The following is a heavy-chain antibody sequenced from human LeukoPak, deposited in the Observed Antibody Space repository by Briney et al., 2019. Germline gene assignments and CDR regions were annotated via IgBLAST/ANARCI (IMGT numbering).Heavy chain of an antibody. CDR2: ISSSSNI. CDR3: ARDHGGYYDFWSGYIPLGYMDV. V-gene: IGHV3-21*01. CDR1: GFTFSSYS. J-gene: IGHJ6*03. Sequence: GGSLRLSCAASGFTFSSYSMNWVRQAPGKGLEWVSSISSSSNIYYADSVKGRFTISRDNAKNSLYLQMNSLRAEDTAVYYCARDHGGYYDFWSGYIPLGYMDVWSKGTTVTVSS. D-gene: IGHD3-3*01.